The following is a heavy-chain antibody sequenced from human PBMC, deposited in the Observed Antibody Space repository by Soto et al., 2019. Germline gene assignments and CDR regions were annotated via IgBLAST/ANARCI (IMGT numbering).Heavy chain of an antibody. CDR1: GGGTLSNDG. J-gene: IGHJ4*02. V-gene: IGHV1-69*01. CDR2: IIPFFGTQ. Sequence: QVHLVQSGADVRKSGSSVRVSCTASGGGTLSNDGISWVRQAPGQGLEWLGRIIPFFGTQDYSQSFQGRLTITADASTGTVYMDLRSLKSDDTAVYYCAREVVTETTWGSFDSWGQGTLVTVSS. D-gene: IGHD2-21*02. CDR3: AREVVTETTWGSFDS.